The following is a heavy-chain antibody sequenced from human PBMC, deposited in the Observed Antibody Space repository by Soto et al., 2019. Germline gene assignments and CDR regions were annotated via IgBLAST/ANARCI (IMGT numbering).Heavy chain of an antibody. J-gene: IGHJ5*02. Sequence: PGGSLRLSCAASGFTFSSYGMHWVRQAPGKGLEWVAVISYDGSNKYYADSVKGRFTISRDNSKNTLYLQMNSLRAEDTAVYYCAKELEKHSGYQVGINWFDPWGQGTLVTVSS. CDR1: GFTFSSYG. CDR3: AKELEKHSGYQVGINWFDP. D-gene: IGHD5-12*01. V-gene: IGHV3-30*18. CDR2: ISYDGSNK.